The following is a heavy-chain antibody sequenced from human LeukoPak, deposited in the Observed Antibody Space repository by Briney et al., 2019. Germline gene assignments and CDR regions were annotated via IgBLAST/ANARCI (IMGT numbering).Heavy chain of an antibody. CDR2: INPNSGGT. V-gene: IGHV1-2*02. CDR1: GYTFTVYY. Sequence: ASVKVSCKASGYTFTVYYMHWVRRAPGQGLEWMGWINPNSGGTNYAQKFQGRVTMTRDTSITTAYMELSRLISDDTAVYYCARGLAIFGVVIPTFFDYWGQGTLLTVSS. J-gene: IGHJ4*02. CDR3: ARGLAIFGVVIPTFFDY. D-gene: IGHD3-3*01.